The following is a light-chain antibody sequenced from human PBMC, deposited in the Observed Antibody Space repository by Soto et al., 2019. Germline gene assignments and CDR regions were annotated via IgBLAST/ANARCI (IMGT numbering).Light chain of an antibody. CDR1: QSVSSY. V-gene: IGKV3-11*01. Sequence: EIVLTQSPATLSLSPGERATLSCRASQSVSSYLAWYQQKPGQAPRLLIYDASNRATGIPARFSGSGSGTDFTLTISSLEPADFAVYYCQQRSNPYTFRQGTKLEIK. J-gene: IGKJ2*01. CDR2: DAS. CDR3: QQRSNPYT.